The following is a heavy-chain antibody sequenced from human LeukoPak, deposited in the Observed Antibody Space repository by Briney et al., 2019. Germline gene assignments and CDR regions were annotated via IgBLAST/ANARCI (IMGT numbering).Heavy chain of an antibody. Sequence: ASVKVSCKASGYTFTGYYLYWVRQAPGQGLEWMGWINPKSGGTNYAQKFQGRVTMTRDKSISTAYMELSRLKSDDTAVYYCVRSVDDILSRLDPWGQGTLVTVSS. V-gene: IGHV1-2*02. J-gene: IGHJ5*02. D-gene: IGHD3-9*01. CDR2: INPKSGGT. CDR3: VRSVDDILSRLDP. CDR1: GYTFTGYY.